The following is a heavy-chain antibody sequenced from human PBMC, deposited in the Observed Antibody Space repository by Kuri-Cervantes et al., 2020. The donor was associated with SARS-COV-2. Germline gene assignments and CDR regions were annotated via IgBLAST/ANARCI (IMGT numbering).Heavy chain of an antibody. J-gene: IGHJ4*02. CDR1: GFSLSTSGMC. D-gene: IGHD3-10*01. CDR3: ARHYYGSGSPHFDY. CDR2: IDWDDDK. V-gene: IGHV2-70*01. Sequence: SGPTLVKPTQTLTLTCTFSGFSLSTSGMCVSWIRQPPGKALEWLALIDWDDDKFYSTSLKTRLTISKDTSKNQVVLIMTNMDPVDTATYYCARHYYGSGSPHFDYWGQGTLVTVSS.